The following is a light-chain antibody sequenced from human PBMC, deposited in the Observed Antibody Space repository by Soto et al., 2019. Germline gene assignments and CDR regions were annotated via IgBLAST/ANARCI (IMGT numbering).Light chain of an antibody. Sequence: QSVLTQPASVSGSPGQSITISCTGTSSDVGGYNYVSWYQQHPGKAPKLRISEVSNRPSGGFTRASGSQSGNTASLTISGLQAEDEADYYCSSYTSSSTLCVFGTGTKVTVL. V-gene: IGLV2-14*01. J-gene: IGLJ1*01. CDR2: EVS. CDR3: SSYTSSSTLCV. CDR1: SSDVGGYNY.